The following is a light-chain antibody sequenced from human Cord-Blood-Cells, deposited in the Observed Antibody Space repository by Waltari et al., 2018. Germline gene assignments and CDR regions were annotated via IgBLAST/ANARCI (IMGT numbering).Light chain of an antibody. CDR2: AAS. V-gene: IGKV1-39*01. J-gene: IGKJ2*01. CDR1: QSISSY. Sequence: DIQMTQSPSSLSASVGGRVTITCRASQSISSYLNWYQQKPGKAPKLLIYAASSLQIGVPSRFSGSGSGTDFTITISSLQPEDFATYYCQQSYSTPYTFGQGTKLEIK. CDR3: QQSYSTPYT.